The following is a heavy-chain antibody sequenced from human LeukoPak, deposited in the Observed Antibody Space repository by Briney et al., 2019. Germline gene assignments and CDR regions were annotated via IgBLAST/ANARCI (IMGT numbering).Heavy chain of an antibody. V-gene: IGHV1-2*02. CDR3: ARQAATGAWLDP. CDR2: IKPNTGGT. D-gene: IGHD6-25*01. J-gene: IGHJ5*02. CDR1: GYTFTDHY. Sequence: ASVMVSCKASGYTFTDHYMHWVRQAPGQGFEWMGWIKPNTGGTHYAQKFQGRVTMTTDTSISTAYMELSSLTSDDTAVYYCARQAATGAWLDPWGQGTLVTVSS.